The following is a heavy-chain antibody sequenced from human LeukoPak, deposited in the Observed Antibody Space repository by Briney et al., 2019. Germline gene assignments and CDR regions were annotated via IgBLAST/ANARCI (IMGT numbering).Heavy chain of an antibody. CDR3: ARDGSGGIPFDY. D-gene: IGHD2-15*01. CDR2: IIPIFGTA. Sequence: ASVKVSCKASGGTFSSYAISWVRQAPGQGLESMGGIIPIFGTANYAQKFQGRVTITADESTSTAYMELSSLRSEDTAVYYCARDGSGGIPFDYWGQGTLVTVSS. CDR1: GGTFSSYA. V-gene: IGHV1-69*13. J-gene: IGHJ4*02.